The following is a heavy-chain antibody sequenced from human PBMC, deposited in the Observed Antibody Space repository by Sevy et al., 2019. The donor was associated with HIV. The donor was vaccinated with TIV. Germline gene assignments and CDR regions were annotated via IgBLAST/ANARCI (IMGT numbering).Heavy chain of an antibody. Sequence: GGSLRLSCAASGFTFSRYWMSWVRQAPGKGLEWVANIKQDGSEKYYVDSVKGRFTISRDNAKKSLFLQMNSLRAEDTAVYYCARDRDDSSGFAMEVWGQGTTVTVSS. J-gene: IGHJ6*02. CDR3: ARDRDDSSGFAMEV. V-gene: IGHV3-7*01. CDR1: GFTFSRYW. CDR2: IKQDGSEK. D-gene: IGHD5-12*01.